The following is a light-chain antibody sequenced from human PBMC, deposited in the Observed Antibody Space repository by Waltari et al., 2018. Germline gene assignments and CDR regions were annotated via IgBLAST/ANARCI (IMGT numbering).Light chain of an antibody. J-gene: IGKJ2*01. V-gene: IGKV1-33*01. CDR2: DAS. CDR3: QQYDNLPRYT. CDR1: QDISNY. Sequence: RVTITCQASQDISNYLNWYQQKPGKAPKLLICDASNLETGVPSRFSGSGSGTDFTFTISSLQPEDIATYYCQQYDNLPRYTFGQGTKLEIK.